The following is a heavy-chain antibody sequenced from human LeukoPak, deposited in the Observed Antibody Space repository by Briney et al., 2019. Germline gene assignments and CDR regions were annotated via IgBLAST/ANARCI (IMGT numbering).Heavy chain of an antibody. Sequence: PETLSLTCTVSGGSISSYYWTWIRQPPGKGLEWIGYIYYSGSTNYNPTLKSRVTISVDTSKNQFSLKLSSVTAADTAVYYCARHGGAYGDYWYYFDYWGQGTLVTVSS. CDR3: ARHGGAYGDYWYYFDY. D-gene: IGHD4-17*01. J-gene: IGHJ4*02. CDR1: GGSISSYY. V-gene: IGHV4-59*08. CDR2: IYYSGST.